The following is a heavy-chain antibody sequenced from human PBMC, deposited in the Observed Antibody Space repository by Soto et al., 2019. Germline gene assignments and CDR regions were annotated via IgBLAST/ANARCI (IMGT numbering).Heavy chain of an antibody. CDR3: ARVSGGNYVFDI. D-gene: IGHD1-7*01. Sequence: QVQLVQSGAEVKKPGASVKVSCKASGYTFISYSISWVRQAPGQGLEWTGWISTYNSNTNYAQKLQGRVTMTTDTSTSTVYMELRSLRSDDTAIYYCARVSGGNYVFDIRGQGTLVTVSS. V-gene: IGHV1-18*01. CDR2: ISTYNSNT. J-gene: IGHJ3*02. CDR1: GYTFISYS.